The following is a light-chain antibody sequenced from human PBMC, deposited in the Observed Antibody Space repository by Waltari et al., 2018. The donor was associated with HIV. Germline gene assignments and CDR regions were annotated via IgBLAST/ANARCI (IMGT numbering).Light chain of an antibody. CDR1: QGISSY. V-gene: IGKV1-8*01. CDR3: QQYYSYPRT. Sequence: AIRMTQSPSSFSASTGDRVTITCRASQGISSYLAWYQQKPGKAPKLLIYAASTLQSGVPSRYSCSGSGTDFTLTISCLQSEDFATYYCQQYYSYPRTFDQGP. J-gene: IGKJ1*01. CDR2: AAS.